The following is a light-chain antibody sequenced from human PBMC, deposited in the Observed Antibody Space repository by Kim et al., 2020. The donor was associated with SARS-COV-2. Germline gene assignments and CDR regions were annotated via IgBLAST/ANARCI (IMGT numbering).Light chain of an antibody. V-gene: IGKV1D-13*01. J-gene: IGKJ2*01. CDR3: QQFNNLPYT. CDR2: LAS. Sequence: AIQLTQSPSSLSASVGDRVTITCRASQGINSALALYQQKRGKPPNLLILLASNLESGVPSRFSGSGSGTDFTLTIDSLQPADFATYYSQQFNNLPYTFGQGTKLE. CDR1: QGINSA.